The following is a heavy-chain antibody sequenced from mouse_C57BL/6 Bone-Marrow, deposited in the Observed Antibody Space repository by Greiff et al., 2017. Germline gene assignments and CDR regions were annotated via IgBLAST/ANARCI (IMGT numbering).Heavy chain of an antibody. CDR3: ASGGRLRREFAY. CDR1: GSTFTSYW. CDR2: INPSSGYT. D-gene: IGHD2-4*01. V-gene: IGHV1-7*01. J-gene: IGHJ3*01. Sequence: VQLQESGAELAKPGASVKLSCKASGSTFTSYWMPWVKQRPGQGLEWIGYINPSSGYTKYNQKFKDKATLTADKSSSTAYMQLSSLTYEDSAVYYCASGGRLRREFAYWGQGTLVTVSA.